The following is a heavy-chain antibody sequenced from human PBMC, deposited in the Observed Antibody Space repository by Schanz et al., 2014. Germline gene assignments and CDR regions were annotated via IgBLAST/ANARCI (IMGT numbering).Heavy chain of an antibody. J-gene: IGHJ4*02. V-gene: IGHV1-2*02. Sequence: QVQLVQSGPAVKKPGASMKVSCLASGYSFTEYFLHWVRQAPGQGLEWMGWINPNSGETNYEQKFKGRGPLTRGTSISTAFMELSGLTSDDTATYFCARARYTGYDCSGYWGQGTLLIVSS. D-gene: IGHD5-12*01. CDR2: INPNSGET. CDR1: GYSFTEYF. CDR3: ARARYTGYDCSGY.